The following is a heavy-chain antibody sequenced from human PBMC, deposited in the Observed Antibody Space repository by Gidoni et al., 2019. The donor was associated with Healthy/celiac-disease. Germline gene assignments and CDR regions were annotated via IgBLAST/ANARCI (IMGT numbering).Heavy chain of an antibody. Sequence: QVQLVESGVGVVQPGRSLRLSCAASGFTFSRYGMHWVRQAPGKGLEWVAVIWYDGSNKYYADSVKGRFTISRDNSKNTLYLQMNSLRAEDTAVYYCAREYYDILTGYRRYYYYYGMDVWGQGTTVTVSS. J-gene: IGHJ6*02. CDR3: AREYYDILTGYRRYYYYYGMDV. D-gene: IGHD3-9*01. V-gene: IGHV3-33*01. CDR1: GFTFSRYG. CDR2: IWYDGSNK.